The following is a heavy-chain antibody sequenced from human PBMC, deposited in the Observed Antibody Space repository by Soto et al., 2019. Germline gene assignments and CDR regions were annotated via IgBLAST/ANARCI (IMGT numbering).Heavy chain of an antibody. Sequence: PGGSLRLSCAASGFTFDDYIMHWVRQAPGKGLEWVSLISWDGDSTYYADSVKGRFTISRDNSKNYLYLQMNSLRTDDTALYYCAKDGNSGSYYLFDYWGQGTLVTVSS. CDR3: AKDGNSGSYYLFDY. V-gene: IGHV3-43*01. J-gene: IGHJ4*02. CDR2: ISWDGDST. CDR1: GFTFDDYI. D-gene: IGHD1-26*01.